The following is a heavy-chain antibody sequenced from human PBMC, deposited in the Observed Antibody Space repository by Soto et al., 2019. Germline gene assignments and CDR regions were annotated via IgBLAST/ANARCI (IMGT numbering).Heavy chain of an antibody. V-gene: IGHV3-30-3*01. CDR1: GFTFSSYA. J-gene: IGHJ5*02. D-gene: IGHD4-17*01. CDR2: ISYAGNNK. CDR3: ARSQQTTVTSPLADP. Sequence: QVQLVESGGGVVQPGRSLRLSCAASGFTFSSYAMHWVRQAPGQGLAWVTVISYAGNNKYYADSVEGRFTISRDNSKNTLYLQMNSLRTEDTGVYYCARSQQTTVTSPLADPWGQGTLVTVSS.